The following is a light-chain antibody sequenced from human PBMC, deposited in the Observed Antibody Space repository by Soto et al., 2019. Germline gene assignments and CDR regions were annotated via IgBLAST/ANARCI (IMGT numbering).Light chain of an antibody. CDR2: AAS. Sequence: DIQMTQSPSTLSASVGDRVNITCRASQSISSWLAWYQQKPGKAPELLIYAASTLQSGVPSRFSGSGSGTDFTLTISCLQSEDFATYYCQQYYSFPWTFGQGNKVDIK. CDR1: QSISSW. CDR3: QQYYSFPWT. V-gene: IGKV1-5*01. J-gene: IGKJ1*01.